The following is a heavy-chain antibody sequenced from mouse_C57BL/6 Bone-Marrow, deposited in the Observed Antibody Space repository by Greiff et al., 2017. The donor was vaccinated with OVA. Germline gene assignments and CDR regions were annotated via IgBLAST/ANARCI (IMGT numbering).Heavy chain of an antibody. D-gene: IGHD2-2*01. CDR3: TYYGYVAWFAD. CDR1: GYTFTSYW. V-gene: IGHV1-5*01. CDR2: IYPGNSDT. Sequence: VQLQQSGTVLARPGASVKMSCKTSGYTFTSYWMHWVKQRPGQGLEWIGAIYPGNSDTSYNQKFKGKAKLTAVTSASTAYMKLSSLANEDSAVYYCTYYGYVAWFADWGQGTLVTVSA. J-gene: IGHJ3*01.